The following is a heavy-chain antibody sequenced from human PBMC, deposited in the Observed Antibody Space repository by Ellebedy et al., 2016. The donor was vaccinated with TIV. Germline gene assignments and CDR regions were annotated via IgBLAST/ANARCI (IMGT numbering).Heavy chain of an antibody. CDR2: IKEDGGEK. D-gene: IGHD3-10*01. CDR1: GFTFSDYW. J-gene: IGHJ4*02. V-gene: IGHV3-7*01. CDR3: SRWFGGRNY. Sequence: GESLKISCAASGFTFSDYWMAWVRQAPGKGLEWVANIKEDGGEKSYVCSVKGRFTISRDNAKNSLYLQMNSLRAEDTAVYYCSRWFGGRNYWGQGTLVTVSS.